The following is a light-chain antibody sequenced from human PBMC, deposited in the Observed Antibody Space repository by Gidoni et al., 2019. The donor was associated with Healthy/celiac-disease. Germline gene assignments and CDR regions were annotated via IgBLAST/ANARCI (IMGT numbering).Light chain of an antibody. J-gene: IGLJ2*01. CDR3: RAYTSSSTTYVV. CDR2: DVS. CDR1: SSDVGGYNY. Sequence: HSALPPPASVSGSPGQSITISCTGTSSDVGGYNYVSWYQQHPGKAPTLMIYDVSNRPSGVSNRFAGSKSGNTAALTISGRQAEDEADYYCRAYTSSSTTYVVFGGGTKLTVL. V-gene: IGLV2-14*03.